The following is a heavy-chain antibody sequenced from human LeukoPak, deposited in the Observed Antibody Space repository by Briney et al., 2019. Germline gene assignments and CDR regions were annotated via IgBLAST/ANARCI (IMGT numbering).Heavy chain of an antibody. CDR3: VREGYSSGSLGDLDH. CDR1: GFTFSDFA. D-gene: IGHD6-19*01. Sequence: GGSLRLSCVASGFTFSDFAIQWVRQAPGKGLDWVAVISGAGSVTHYADSVRGRFTISRDNSRDTVFLQMNSLRPEDTGVYYCVREGYSSGSLGDLDHWGQGTRVTVSS. V-gene: IGHV3-30*04. CDR2: ISGAGSVT. J-gene: IGHJ5*02.